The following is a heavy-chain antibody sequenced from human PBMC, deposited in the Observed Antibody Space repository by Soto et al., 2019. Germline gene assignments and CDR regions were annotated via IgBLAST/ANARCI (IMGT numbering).Heavy chain of an antibody. CDR2: ISYTGDT. V-gene: IGHV4-61*01. Sequence: SETLSLTCSVSGDSVSSDRYFWTWIRQPPGKGLEWIAYISYTGDTNYNPSLKSRVTISVDTSRNQFSLTLTSVTAADTAVYYCARIPYDSSGYYTPPAGAFDIWGQGTMVTVSS. J-gene: IGHJ3*02. CDR1: GDSVSSDRYF. D-gene: IGHD3-22*01. CDR3: ARIPYDSSGYYTPPAGAFDI.